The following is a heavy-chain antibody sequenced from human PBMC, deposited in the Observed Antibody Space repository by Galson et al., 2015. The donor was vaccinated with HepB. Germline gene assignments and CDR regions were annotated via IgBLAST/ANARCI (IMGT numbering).Heavy chain of an antibody. J-gene: IGHJ3*01. CDR1: GFTLGDYW. D-gene: IGHD7-27*01. Sequence: SLRLSCAASGFTLGDYWMHWVRQAPGEGLVWVSRINVAGSNADYADSVKGRFIIPRDNAKNSLSLQMHSLRADDTALYYCARDFLGAFDLWGQGAMVTVSS. CDR2: INVAGSNA. V-gene: IGHV3-74*01. CDR3: ARDFLGAFDL.